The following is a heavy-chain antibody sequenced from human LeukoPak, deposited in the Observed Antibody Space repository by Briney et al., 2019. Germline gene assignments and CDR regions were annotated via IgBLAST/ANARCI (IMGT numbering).Heavy chain of an antibody. Sequence: TGGSLRLSCAASEFTFNSYEMNWVRQAPGKGLEWVSYISSSGSTIYYADSVKGRFTISRDNAKNSLYLQMNSLRAEDTAVYYCARTSNYYDSSGYYFPIRFDYWGQGTLVTVSS. CDR2: ISSSGSTI. D-gene: IGHD3-22*01. V-gene: IGHV3-48*03. CDR1: EFTFNSYE. CDR3: ARTSNYYDSSGYYFPIRFDY. J-gene: IGHJ4*02.